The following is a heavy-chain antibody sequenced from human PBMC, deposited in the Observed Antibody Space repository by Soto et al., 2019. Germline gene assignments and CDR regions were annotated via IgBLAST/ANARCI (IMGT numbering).Heavy chain of an antibody. Sequence: GASVKVSCKASGYTFTSYAMHWVRQAPGQRLEWMGWINAGNGNTKYSQKFQGRVTITRDTSASTAYMELSSLRSEDTAVYYCARDSHQAVLMVYATFQHWGQGTLVTVSS. CDR2: INAGNGNT. D-gene: IGHD2-8*01. CDR1: GYTFTSYA. CDR3: ARDSHQAVLMVYATFQH. V-gene: IGHV1-3*01. J-gene: IGHJ1*01.